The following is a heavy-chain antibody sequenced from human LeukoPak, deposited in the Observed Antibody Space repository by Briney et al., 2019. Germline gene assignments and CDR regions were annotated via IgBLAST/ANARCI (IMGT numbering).Heavy chain of an antibody. J-gene: IGHJ5*02. CDR2: ICYTGSI. Sequence: PSETLSLTCTVSGGSISSDCWSWIRQPPGKGLEWIVYICYTGSINYNPSLKSRVTISVDRPKNQFSLKLSSVTAADTAVYYCARGYCSSTSCYAVDWFDPWGQGTLVTVSS. CDR1: GGSISSDC. D-gene: IGHD2-2*01. V-gene: IGHV4-59*12. CDR3: ARGYCSSTSCYAVDWFDP.